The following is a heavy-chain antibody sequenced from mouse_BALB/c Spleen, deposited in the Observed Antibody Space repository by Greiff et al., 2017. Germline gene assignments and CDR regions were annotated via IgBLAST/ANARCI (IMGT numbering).Heavy chain of an antibody. D-gene: IGHD1-1*01. Sequence: VQLKESGPELVKPGASVKVSCKASGYAFTSYNMYWVKQSHGKSLEWIGYIDPYNGGTSYNQKFKGKATLTVDKSSSTAYMHLNSLTSEDSAVYYCARGDYYGSSYYAMDDWGQGTSVTVSS. J-gene: IGHJ4*01. CDR1: GYAFTSYN. CDR2: IDPYNGGT. V-gene: IGHV1S135*01. CDR3: ARGDYYGSSYYAMDD.